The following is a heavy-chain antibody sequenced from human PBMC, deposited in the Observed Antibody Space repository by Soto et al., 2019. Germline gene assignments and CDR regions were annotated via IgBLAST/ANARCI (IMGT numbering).Heavy chain of an antibody. CDR1: GFTFSSYA. V-gene: IGHV3-23*01. CDR3: AKSYSSNWYDYFDY. CDR2: ISGSGDST. Sequence: GGSLRLSCAASGFTFSSYAMSWVRQAPGKGMEWVSAISGSGDSTYYADSVKGRFTISRDTSKNTLYLQMDSLRAEDTALYYCAKSYSSNWYDYFDYWGQGTLVTVSS. D-gene: IGHD6-13*01. J-gene: IGHJ4*02.